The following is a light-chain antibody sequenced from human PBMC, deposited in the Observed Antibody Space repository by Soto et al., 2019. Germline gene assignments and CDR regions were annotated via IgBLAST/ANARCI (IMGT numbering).Light chain of an antibody. CDR2: EVS. CDR1: SSDIGGYNY. Sequence: QSALTQPASVSGSPGQSITISCTGTSSDIGGYNYVSWYQQHPGKAPKLMIFEVSNRPSGISIRFSGSKSGNTASLTISGLQAEDEGDYYCTSYAGSSVVFGGGTKLTVL. CDR3: TSYAGSSVV. V-gene: IGLV2-14*01. J-gene: IGLJ2*01.